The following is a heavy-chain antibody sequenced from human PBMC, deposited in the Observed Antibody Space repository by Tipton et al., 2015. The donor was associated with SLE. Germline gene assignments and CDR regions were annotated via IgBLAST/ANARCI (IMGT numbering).Heavy chain of an antibody. CDR1: GGSISSGSYY. CDR2: VYTSGST. V-gene: IGHV4-61*09. CDR3: AKERGASASYRAFDI. J-gene: IGHJ3*02. Sequence: TLSLTCTVSGGSISSGSYYWTWIRPPAGKGLEWIGHVYTSGSTSYNPSLKSRVTISVDTSKNHFSLNLSSVTAADTAVYYCAKERGASASYRAFDIWGQGTMVTVSS. D-gene: IGHD3-10*01.